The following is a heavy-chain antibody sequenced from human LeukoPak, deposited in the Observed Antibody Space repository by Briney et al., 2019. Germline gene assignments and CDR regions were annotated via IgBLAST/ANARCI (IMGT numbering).Heavy chain of an antibody. D-gene: IGHD1-1*01. J-gene: IGHJ4*02. V-gene: IGHV3-33*06. Sequence: AGGSLRLSCAASGFTFSSYGMHWVRQAPGKGLEWVAVMWYEGNYNYYADSVKGRFTISRDISKNTLYLQMSSLRAEDTAVYYCAKSKGATGTYSFDSWGQGTLVTVSS. CDR3: AKSKGATGTYSFDS. CDR2: MWYEGNYN. CDR1: GFTFSSYG.